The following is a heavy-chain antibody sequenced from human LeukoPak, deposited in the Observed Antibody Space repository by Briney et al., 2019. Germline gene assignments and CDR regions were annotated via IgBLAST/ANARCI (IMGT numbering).Heavy chain of an antibody. CDR1: GGSISSGSYY. V-gene: IGHV4-61*02. Sequence: SETLSLTCTVSGGSISSGSYYWSWIRQPAGKGLEWIGRIYTSGSTNYDPSLKSRVTISVDTSKNQFSLKLSSVTAADTAVYYCARAGGYVGFDYWGQGTLVTVSS. D-gene: IGHD5-12*01. CDR3: ARAGGYVGFDY. CDR2: IYTSGST. J-gene: IGHJ4*02.